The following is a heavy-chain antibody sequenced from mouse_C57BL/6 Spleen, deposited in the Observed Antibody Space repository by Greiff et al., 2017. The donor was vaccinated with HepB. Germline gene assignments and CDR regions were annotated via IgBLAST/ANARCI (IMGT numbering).Heavy chain of an antibody. V-gene: IGHV1-64*01. CDR2: IHPNSGST. CDR3: ARASYSGSGDWYFDV. Sequence: QVQLQQPGAELVKPGASVKLSCKASGYTFTSYWMHWVKQRPGQGLEWIGMIHPNSGSTNYNEKFKSKATLTVDKSSSTAYMQLSSLTSEDSAVYYCARASYSGSGDWYFDVWGTGTTVTVSS. CDR1: GYTFTSYW. D-gene: IGHD1-1*01. J-gene: IGHJ1*03.